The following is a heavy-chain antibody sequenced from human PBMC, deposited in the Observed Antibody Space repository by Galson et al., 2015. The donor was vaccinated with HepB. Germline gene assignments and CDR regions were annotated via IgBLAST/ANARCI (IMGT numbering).Heavy chain of an antibody. J-gene: IGHJ6*02. D-gene: IGHD4-11*01. CDR1: GFTFSSYD. CDR3: AKDQATVTRYYYGMDG. CDR2: ITCDGSNK. Sequence: SLRLSCAASGFTFSSYDMHWVCQAPGKGLEWVAVITCDGSNKYYADSVKGRFTISRDNSKNTLYLQMNSLRAEDTAVYYCAKDQATVTRYYYGMDGWGQGTTVTVSS. V-gene: IGHV3-30*18.